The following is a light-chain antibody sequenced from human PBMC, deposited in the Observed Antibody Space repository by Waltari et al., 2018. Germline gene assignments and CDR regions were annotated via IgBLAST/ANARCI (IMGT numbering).Light chain of an antibody. V-gene: IGKV3-15*01. CDR2: GAS. J-gene: IGKJ4*01. CDR3: QQYNRWPPLT. Sequence: EVVMTQSPATLSVSPGERVTLSCKASQSIDNNLAWYQQKPGQAPRLLIYGASTRASGVPARFSGSGSDTEVTLTISSLQSEDCAVFYCQQYNRWPPLTFGGGTKVEIK. CDR1: QSIDNN.